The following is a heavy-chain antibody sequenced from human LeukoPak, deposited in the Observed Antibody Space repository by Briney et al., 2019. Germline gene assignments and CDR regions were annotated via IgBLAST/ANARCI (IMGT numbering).Heavy chain of an antibody. CDR1: GFTFGTYS. J-gene: IGHJ4*02. V-gene: IGHV3-21*01. CDR3: ARDDSGGLTDF. CDR2: ISSGGGNI. D-gene: IGHD6-19*01. Sequence: KPGXSLRLSCAGSGFTFGTYSMNWVRQAPGKGLEWVSSISSGGGNIHYADSLKGRFTISRDNAKNSLYLQMNSLRAEDTAVYYCARDDSGGLTDFWGRGTLVTVSS.